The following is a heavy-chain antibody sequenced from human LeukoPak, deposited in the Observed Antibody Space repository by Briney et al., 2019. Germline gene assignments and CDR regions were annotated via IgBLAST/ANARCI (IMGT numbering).Heavy chain of an antibody. Sequence: SQILSLTCTVSGGSISSGSHYWSWIRQHPGKGLEWIGYIYHSGSTFCNPSLKSRVTISVDTSKNQFSLKLSSVTAADTAVYYCARETANYFDYWGQGTLVTVSS. D-gene: IGHD2-21*02. V-gene: IGHV4-31*03. CDR1: GGSISSGSHY. CDR2: IYHSGST. J-gene: IGHJ4*02. CDR3: ARETANYFDY.